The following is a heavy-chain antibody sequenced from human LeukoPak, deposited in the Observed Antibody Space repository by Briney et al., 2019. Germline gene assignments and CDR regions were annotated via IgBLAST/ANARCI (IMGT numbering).Heavy chain of an antibody. CDR2: MSKDGGEK. V-gene: IGHV3-30*04. D-gene: IGHD3-16*02. CDR3: ARDDLSVSGSYPYYFDH. Sequence: GGSLRLSCAASGFTVSNFAMHWVRQVPDKGLEWLAVMSKDGGEKKYADSVTGRFTISRDSSKNTLYLQMNSLRGEDTAVYYCARDDLSVSGSYPYYFDHWGQGTLVTVSS. CDR1: GFTVSNFA. J-gene: IGHJ4*02.